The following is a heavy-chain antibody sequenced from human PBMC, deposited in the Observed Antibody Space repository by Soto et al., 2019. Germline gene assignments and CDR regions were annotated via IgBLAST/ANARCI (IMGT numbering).Heavy chain of an antibody. J-gene: IGHJ4*02. V-gene: IGHV4-30-4*01. CDR2: IYYSGST. D-gene: IGHD3-9*01. CDR3: ARTPKDYDILTGYYPSYFDY. CDR1: GGSISSGDYY. Sequence: TLSLTCTVSGGSISSGDYYWSWIRQPPGKGLEWIGYIYYSGSTYYNPSLKSRVTISVDTSKNQFSLKLSSVTAADTAVYYCARTPKDYDILTGYYPSYFDYWGQGTLVTVSS.